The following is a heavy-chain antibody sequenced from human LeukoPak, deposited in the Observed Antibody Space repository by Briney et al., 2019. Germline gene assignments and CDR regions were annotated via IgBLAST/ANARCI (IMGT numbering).Heavy chain of an antibody. D-gene: IGHD3-22*01. J-gene: IGHJ5*02. CDR2: ISGDGRST. CDR3: ARGLYDSSFYTLGP. V-gene: IGHV3-74*01. CDR1: GFTFSSYW. Sequence: GGSLRLSCAASGFTFSSYWIHWVRQAPGKGLVWVSRISGDGRSTNYADSVMGRFTISRDNAKNTVYLQMNSLRAEDSAVYSCARGLYDSSFYTLGPWGQGTLVTVSS.